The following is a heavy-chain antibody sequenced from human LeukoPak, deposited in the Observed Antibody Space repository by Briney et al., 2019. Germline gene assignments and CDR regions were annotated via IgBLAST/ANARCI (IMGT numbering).Heavy chain of an antibody. CDR1: GFTVSSNY. CDR2: IYSGGST. D-gene: IGHD4-17*01. Sequence: QPGGSLRLPCAASGFTVSSNYMSWVRQAPGKGLEWVSVIYSGGSTYYADSVKGRFTISRDNSKNTLYLQMNSLRAEDTAVYYCARGLTTVTDYGMDVWGQGTTVTVSS. J-gene: IGHJ6*02. CDR3: ARGLTTVTDYGMDV. V-gene: IGHV3-66*01.